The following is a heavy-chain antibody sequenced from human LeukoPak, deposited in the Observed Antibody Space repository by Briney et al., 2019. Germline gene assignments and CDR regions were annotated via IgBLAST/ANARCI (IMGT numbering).Heavy chain of an antibody. CDR3: ARPQSNRDRKKCYYYGMDV. CDR1: GYSFTSYW. V-gene: IGHV5-51*01. J-gene: IGHJ6*02. Sequence: GESLKISRKGFGYSFTSYWIDRVRQMPGKGVEWMGIIYPGDSDTRYSPSFQGQVTISAVKCSSTAYLQWSSRKGSDTAMYYCARPQSNRDRKKCYYYGMDVWGQGTMVTVSS. CDR2: IYPGDSDT.